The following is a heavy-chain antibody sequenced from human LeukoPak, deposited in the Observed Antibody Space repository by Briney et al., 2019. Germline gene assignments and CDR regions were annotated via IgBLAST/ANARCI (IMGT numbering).Heavy chain of an antibody. Sequence: SETLSLTCAVSGYSIGSGYYWGWIRQPPGKGLEWIGSIYHSGSTYYNPSLKSRVTISVDTSKNQFSLKLSSVTAADTAVYYCARSLWFGEYDAFDIWGQGTMVTVSS. V-gene: IGHV4-38-2*01. D-gene: IGHD3-10*01. J-gene: IGHJ3*02. CDR2: IYHSGST. CDR3: ARSLWFGEYDAFDI. CDR1: GYSIGSGYY.